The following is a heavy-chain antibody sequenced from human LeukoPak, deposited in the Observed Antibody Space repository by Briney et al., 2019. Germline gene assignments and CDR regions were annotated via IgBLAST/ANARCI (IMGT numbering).Heavy chain of an antibody. CDR1: GGTFSSYA. V-gene: IGHV1-69*04. CDR3: ASNLVGATDYFDY. J-gene: IGHJ4*02. CDR2: IIPILGIA. Sequence: SVKVSCKASGGTFSSYAISWVRQAPGQGLEWMGRIIPILGIANYAQKFQGRVTITADKSTSTAYMELSSLRSEDTAVYYCASNLVGATDYFDYWGRGTLVTVSS. D-gene: IGHD1-26*01.